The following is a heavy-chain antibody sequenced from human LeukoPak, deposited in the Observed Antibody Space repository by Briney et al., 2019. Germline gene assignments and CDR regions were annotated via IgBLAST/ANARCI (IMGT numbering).Heavy chain of an antibody. J-gene: IGHJ3*02. Sequence: GGSLRLSCAASGFTFSSYAMSWVRQAPGKGLEWVSAISGSGGSTYYADSVKGRFTISRDNSKNTLYLQMNSLRAEDTAVYYCAKALRFLEWSLSDALDIWGQGTMVTVSS. CDR3: AKALRFLEWSLSDALDI. D-gene: IGHD3-3*01. CDR2: ISGSGGST. CDR1: GFTFSSYA. V-gene: IGHV3-23*01.